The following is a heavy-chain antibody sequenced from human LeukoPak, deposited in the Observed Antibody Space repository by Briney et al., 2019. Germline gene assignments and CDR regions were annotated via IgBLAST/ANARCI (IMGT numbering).Heavy chain of an antibody. J-gene: IGHJ5*02. D-gene: IGHD3-3*01. CDR3: ARDLYYDFWSGYYRYNWFDP. CDR1: GGSFSGYY. V-gene: IGHV4-34*01. CDR2: INHSGST. Sequence: SETLSLTCAVYGGSFSGYYWSWIRQPPGKGLEWIGEINHSGSTNYSPSLKSRVTISVDTSKNQFSLKLSSVTAADTAVYYCARDLYYDFWSGYYRYNWFDPWGQGTLVTVSS.